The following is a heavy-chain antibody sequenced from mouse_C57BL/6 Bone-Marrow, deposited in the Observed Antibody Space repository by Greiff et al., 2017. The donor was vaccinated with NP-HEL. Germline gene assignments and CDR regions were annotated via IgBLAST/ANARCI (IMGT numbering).Heavy chain of an antibody. V-gene: IGHV2-6*01. CDR1: GFSLTSYG. CDR2: IWGVGST. J-gene: IGHJ3*01. D-gene: IGHD2-4*01. Sequence: VHLVESGPGLVAPSQSLSITCTVSGFSLTSYGVDWVRQSPGKGLEWLGVIWGVGSTNYNSALKSRLSISKDNSKSQVFLKMNSLQTDDTAMYYCASIYYDYDWFAYWGQGTLVTVSA. CDR3: ASIYYDYDWFAY.